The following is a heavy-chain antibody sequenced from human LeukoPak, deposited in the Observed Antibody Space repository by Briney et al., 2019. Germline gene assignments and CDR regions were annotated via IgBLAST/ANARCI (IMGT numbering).Heavy chain of an antibody. D-gene: IGHD3-10*01. CDR1: GFTVSSNY. CDR2: INHSGST. J-gene: IGHJ3*02. Sequence: PGGSLRLSCAASGFTVSSNYMSWIRQPPGKGLEWIGEINHSGSTNYNPSLKSRVTISLDTSKNQFSLKLTSVTAADTAVYYCGRGRRLYGSGSYYPPHPFDIWGQGTMVTVSS. V-gene: IGHV4-34*01. CDR3: GRGRRLYGSGSYYPPHPFDI.